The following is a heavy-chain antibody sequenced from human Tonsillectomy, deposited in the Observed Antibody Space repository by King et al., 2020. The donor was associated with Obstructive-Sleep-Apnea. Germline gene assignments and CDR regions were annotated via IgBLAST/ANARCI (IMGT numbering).Heavy chain of an antibody. CDR2: IIPIFGTA. D-gene: IGHD3-10*01. Sequence: QLVQSGAEMKKPGSLVKVSCKASGGTFSSYAISWVRQAPGQGLEWMGGIIPIFGTANYAQKFQGRVTITADESTSTAYMELSSLRSEDTAVYYCARVTTKRFGDPRGWFDPWGQGTLVTVSS. CDR1: GGTFSSYA. J-gene: IGHJ5*02. V-gene: IGHV1-69*01. CDR3: ARVTTKRFGDPRGWFDP.